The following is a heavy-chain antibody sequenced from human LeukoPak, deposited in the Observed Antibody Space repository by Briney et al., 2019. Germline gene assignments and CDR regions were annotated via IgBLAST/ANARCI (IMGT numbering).Heavy chain of an antibody. CDR2: INNDGSST. Sequence: GGSLRLSCAASGFTFSSYWVHWVRQAPGEGLVWVSRINNDGSSTDYADSVKGRFTISRDNAKNTLYLQVNSLRAEDTAVYYCARDQAGARSFDYWGQGTLVTVSS. V-gene: IGHV3-74*01. J-gene: IGHJ4*02. CDR3: ARDQAGARSFDY. CDR1: GFTFSSYW. D-gene: IGHD4/OR15-4a*01.